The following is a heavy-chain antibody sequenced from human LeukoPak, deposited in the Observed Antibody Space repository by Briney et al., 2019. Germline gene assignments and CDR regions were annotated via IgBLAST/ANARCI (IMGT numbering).Heavy chain of an antibody. Sequence: ASVKVSCKASGYTFTTYYMHWVRQAPGQGLEWIGIINPSGGSTSYTQKFQGRVTMTRDTPTSTVYMELSSLRSEDTAVYYCARDRRDYFDSRGYYYPLGYWGQGTLVTVSS. J-gene: IGHJ4*02. D-gene: IGHD3-22*01. V-gene: IGHV1-46*01. CDR1: GYTFTTYY. CDR2: INPSGGST. CDR3: ARDRRDYFDSRGYYYPLGY.